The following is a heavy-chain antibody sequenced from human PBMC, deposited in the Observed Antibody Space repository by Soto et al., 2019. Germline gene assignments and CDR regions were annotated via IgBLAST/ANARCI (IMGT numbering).Heavy chain of an antibody. J-gene: IGHJ4*02. Sequence: QVQLVESGGGVVQPGGSLRLSCAASGFTFSSYGMQWVRQSPGEGLEWVAIMAHDGSNQYYGDSVKGRFTISRDNSKNTLYLQMDSLRPEDKAVYYCARSSGGSSYYPPDYWGQGTLVTVYS. V-gene: IGHV3-30*03. CDR1: GFTFSSYG. CDR2: MAHDGSNQ. D-gene: IGHD2-15*01. CDR3: ARSSGGSSYYPPDY.